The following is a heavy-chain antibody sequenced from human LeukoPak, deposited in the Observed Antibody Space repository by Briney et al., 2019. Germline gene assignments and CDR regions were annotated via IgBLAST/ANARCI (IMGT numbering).Heavy chain of an antibody. D-gene: IGHD2-8*01. J-gene: IGHJ4*02. V-gene: IGHV6-1*01. CDR2: TYYDSKWYN. CDR3: ARRANGGYFDF. Sequence: SQTLSLTCVISGDSVSNNAWNWVRQTPSGGLECLGRTYYDSKWYNHYAASVKSRITINPDISKNQFSLQLNSVTPEDTAGYYCARRANGGYFDFWGQGTLVTVSS. CDR1: GDSVSNNA.